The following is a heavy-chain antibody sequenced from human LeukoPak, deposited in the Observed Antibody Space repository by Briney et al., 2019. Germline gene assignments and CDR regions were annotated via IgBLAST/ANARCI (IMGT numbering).Heavy chain of an antibody. D-gene: IGHD3-22*01. CDR2: ISDSGGRT. V-gene: IGHV3-23*01. CDR1: GFTFSNYA. CDR3: VRGSSGYLDH. J-gene: IGHJ4*02. Sequence: GGSLRLSCAVSGFTFSNYAMSWVRQAPGKGLEWVSAISDSGGRTYYADSVKGRFTISRDNSKNTLYLQMNSLRAEDTAVYYCVRGSSGYLDHWGQGTLVTVSS.